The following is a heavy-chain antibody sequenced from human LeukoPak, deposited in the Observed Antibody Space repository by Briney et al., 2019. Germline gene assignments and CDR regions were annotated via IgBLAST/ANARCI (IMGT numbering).Heavy chain of an antibody. D-gene: IGHD6-13*01. V-gene: IGHV3-48*01. CDR3: ARGGYSSSWYVLPPYYYYMDV. Sequence: GGSLRLSCAASGFTFSSYAMSWVRQAPGKGLEWVSYISSSSSTIYYADSVKGRFTISRDNAKNSLYLQMNSLRAEDTAVYYCARGGYSSSWYVLPPYYYYMDVWGKGTTVTVSS. J-gene: IGHJ6*03. CDR1: GFTFSSYA. CDR2: ISSSSSTI.